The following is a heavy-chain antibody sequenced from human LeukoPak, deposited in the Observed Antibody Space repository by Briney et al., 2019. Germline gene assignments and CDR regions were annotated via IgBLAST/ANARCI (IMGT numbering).Heavy chain of an antibody. V-gene: IGHV1-69*13. CDR3: AKSQRGYYPRRTYSYYMDV. CDR1: GATFISYA. CDR2: IIPMFGTA. J-gene: IGHJ6*03. Sequence: AGKLSCKAAGATFISYAIGWVWQAPGQGLEWMGGIIPMFGTANSAQKFQGRVTITADESTSTAYMALSSLRSEHTAVYYSAKSQRGYYPRRTYSYYMDVWGKGTTVTVSS. D-gene: IGHD1-26*01.